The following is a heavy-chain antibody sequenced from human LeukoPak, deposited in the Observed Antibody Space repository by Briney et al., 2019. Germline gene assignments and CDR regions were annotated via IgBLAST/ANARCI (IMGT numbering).Heavy chain of an antibody. CDR2: INPNSGGT. CDR1: GYTFTGYY. V-gene: IGHV1-2*02. CDR3: AGTGYCSGGSCYPSVWSGFDP. J-gene: IGHJ5*02. D-gene: IGHD2-15*01. Sequence: ASVKVSCKASGYTFTGYYMHWVRQAPGQGLEWMGWINPNSGGTNYAQKFQGRVTMTRDTSISTAYMELSRLRSDDTAVYYCAGTGYCSGGSCYPSVWSGFDPWGQGTLVTVPS.